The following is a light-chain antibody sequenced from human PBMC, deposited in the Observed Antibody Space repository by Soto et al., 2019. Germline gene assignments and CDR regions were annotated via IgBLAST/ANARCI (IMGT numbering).Light chain of an antibody. CDR1: SNDVSRYTY. Sequence: QSALTQPRSVSRSPGQAVTLSCTGTSNDVSRYTYVAWYQQHPGKAPKVVIYDVTERPSGVPDRFSGFWSDNTASLTISGLQAEDEADYYCCSYAGRYTYVFGTGTKVTVL. CDR2: DVT. J-gene: IGLJ1*01. CDR3: CSYAGRYTYV. V-gene: IGLV2-11*01.